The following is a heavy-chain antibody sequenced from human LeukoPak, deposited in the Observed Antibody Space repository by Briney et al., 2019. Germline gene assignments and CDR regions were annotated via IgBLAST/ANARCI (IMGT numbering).Heavy chain of an antibody. D-gene: IGHD3-10*01. J-gene: IGHJ4*02. CDR1: GFTFSSYA. Sequence: GGSLRLSCAASGFTFSSYAMSWVRQAPGKGLEWVSAISSSGGSTYYADSVKGRFTISRDNSKNTLYLQMNSLRAEDTAVYYCARAPITMVRGVINYFDYWGQGTLVTVSS. V-gene: IGHV3-23*01. CDR2: ISSSGGST. CDR3: ARAPITMVRGVINYFDY.